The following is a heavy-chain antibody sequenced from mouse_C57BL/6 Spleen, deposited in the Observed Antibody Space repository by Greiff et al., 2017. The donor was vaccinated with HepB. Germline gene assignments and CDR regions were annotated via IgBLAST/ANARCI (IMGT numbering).Heavy chain of an antibody. J-gene: IGHJ4*01. Sequence: EVQLVESGGGLVKPGGSLKLSCAASGFTFSDYGMHWVRQAPEKGLEWVAYISSGSSTIYYADTVKGRFTISRDNAKNTLFLQMTSLRSEDTAMYYCARPRLLYAMDYWGQGTSVTVSS. V-gene: IGHV5-17*01. CDR2: ISSGSSTI. D-gene: IGHD2-3*01. CDR1: GFTFSDYG. CDR3: ARPRLLYAMDY.